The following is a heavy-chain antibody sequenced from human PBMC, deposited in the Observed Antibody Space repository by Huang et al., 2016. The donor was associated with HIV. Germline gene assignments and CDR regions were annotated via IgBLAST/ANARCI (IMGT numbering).Heavy chain of an antibody. CDR3: ARDHHDFWRGYRRMYFFDH. CDR1: GGSISTHY. V-gene: IGHV4-59*11. D-gene: IGHD3-3*01. Sequence: QVQLQESGPGLVKPSEPLSLTCTVSGGSISTHYWRWIRPPPGKGLEWIGSIDYSGDTNYRPSLKSRVTILRDTSKNQFSLRVNSVTAADTAMYYCARDHHDFWRGYRRMYFFDHWGQGTLVTVSS. CDR2: IDYSGDT. J-gene: IGHJ4*02.